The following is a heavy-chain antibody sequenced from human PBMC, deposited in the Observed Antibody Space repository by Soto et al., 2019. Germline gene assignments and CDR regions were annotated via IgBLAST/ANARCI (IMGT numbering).Heavy chain of an antibody. CDR1: GFTFSSYG. CDR3: ARAGVRRIGAVAGTGYYFDY. J-gene: IGHJ4*02. D-gene: IGHD6-19*01. CDR2: IWYDGSNK. Sequence: GGSLRLSCAASGFTFSSYGMHWVRQAPGKGLEWVAVIWYDGSNKYYADSVKGRFTISRDNSKNTLYLQMNSLRAEDTALYYCARAGVRRIGAVAGTGYYFDYWGQGTLVTVSS. V-gene: IGHV3-33*01.